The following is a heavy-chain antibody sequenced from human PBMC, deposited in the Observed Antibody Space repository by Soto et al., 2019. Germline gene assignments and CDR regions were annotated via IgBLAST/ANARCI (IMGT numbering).Heavy chain of an antibody. CDR1: GGTFSSYA. D-gene: IGHD2-21*02. Sequence: QVQLVQSGAEVKKPGSSVKVSCKASGGTFSSYAISWVRQAPGQGLEWMGGIIPIFGTANYAQKFQGRVTITADESTSTAYMELSSLRSEDTAVYYCASPQAYCGGDCYPGNWFDPWGQGTLVTVSS. CDR3: ASPQAYCGGDCYPGNWFDP. J-gene: IGHJ5*02. V-gene: IGHV1-69*01. CDR2: IIPIFGTA.